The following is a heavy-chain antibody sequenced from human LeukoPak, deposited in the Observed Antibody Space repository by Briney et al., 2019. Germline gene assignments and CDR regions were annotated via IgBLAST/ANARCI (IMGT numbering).Heavy chain of an antibody. V-gene: IGHV1-69*13. CDR1: GGTFRSYG. J-gene: IGHJ4*02. Sequence: ASVKVSCKASGGTFRSYGLNWVRQAPGQGLEWMGGFIPILGTAKYTQKLQGRVTITADESTSTAYMELSSLRYEDTAVYYCARDSVPMATIRDFGYWGQGTLVTVSS. D-gene: IGHD5-24*01. CDR2: FIPILGTA. CDR3: ARDSVPMATIRDFGY.